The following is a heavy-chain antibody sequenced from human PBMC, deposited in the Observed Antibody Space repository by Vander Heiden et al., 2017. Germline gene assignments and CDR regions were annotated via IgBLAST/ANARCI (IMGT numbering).Heavy chain of an antibody. CDR1: GFTFSSYW. CDR2: IKQDGSEK. V-gene: IGHV3-7*01. J-gene: IGHJ4*02. CDR3: ARDRSGGTLYYFDY. Sequence: EVQLVESGGGLVQRGGSLRLSCAASGFTFSSYWMSWVRQAPGKGLEWVANIKQDGSEKYYVDSVKGRFTISRDNAKNSLYLQMNSLRAEDTAVYFCARDRSGGTLYYFDYWGQGTLVTVSS. D-gene: IGHD1-26*01.